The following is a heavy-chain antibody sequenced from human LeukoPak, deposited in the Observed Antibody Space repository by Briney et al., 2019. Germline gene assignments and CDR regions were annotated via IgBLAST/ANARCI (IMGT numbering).Heavy chain of an antibody. CDR2: INHSGST. CDR3: TYYDFWSGPFSG. J-gene: IGHJ4*02. Sequence: PSETLSLTCAVYGGSFSGYYWSWIRQPPGKGLEWIGEINHSGSTNYNPPLKSRVTISVDTSKNQFSLKLSSVTAADTAVYYCTYYDFWSGPFSGWGQGTLVTVSS. V-gene: IGHV4-34*01. CDR1: GGSFSGYY. D-gene: IGHD3-3*01.